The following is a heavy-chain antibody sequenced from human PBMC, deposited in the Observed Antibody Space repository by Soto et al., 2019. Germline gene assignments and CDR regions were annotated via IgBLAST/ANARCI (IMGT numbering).Heavy chain of an antibody. V-gene: IGHV3-30-3*01. J-gene: IGHJ4*02. Sequence: QVQLVESGGGVVQPGKSLRLSCAASGFIFSTYAMHWVRQAPGKGLEWVTLISYDGSNKYYTDSVKGRFTISRDNSNNTLCLQMNSLRPEDTAVYYCAREQGATAYDLDFWGQGTLVIVSS. D-gene: IGHD5-12*01. CDR3: AREQGATAYDLDF. CDR2: ISYDGSNK. CDR1: GFIFSTYA.